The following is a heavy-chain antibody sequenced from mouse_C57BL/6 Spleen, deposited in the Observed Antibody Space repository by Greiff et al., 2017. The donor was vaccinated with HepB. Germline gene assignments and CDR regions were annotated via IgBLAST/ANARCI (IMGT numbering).Heavy chain of an antibody. CDR1: GYTFTSYG. Sequence: VQLQQSGAELARPGASVKLSCKASGYTFTSYGISWVKQRTGQGLEWIGEIYPRSGNTYYNEKFKGKATLTADKSSSTAYMELRSLTSEDSAVYVWAREDYGSSWFAYWGQGTLVTVSA. CDR3: AREDYGSSWFAY. CDR2: IYPRSGNT. D-gene: IGHD1-1*01. J-gene: IGHJ3*01. V-gene: IGHV1-81*01.